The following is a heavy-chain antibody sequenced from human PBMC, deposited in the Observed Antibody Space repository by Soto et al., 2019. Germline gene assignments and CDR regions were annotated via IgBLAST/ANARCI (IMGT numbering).Heavy chain of an antibody. CDR3: SIKVGGTRPFEH. CDR1: GFVFGNYA. D-gene: IGHD6-19*01. Sequence: EVQLLESGGGLVQPGGSLRLSCAATGFVFGNYAMNWVRQAPGKGLEWVSGISDTGGDTAYADSVKGRFTISRDNSKNTLYLDMNSLRAGDTAVYYCSIKVGGTRPFEHWGQGTLVTVSS. V-gene: IGHV3-23*01. J-gene: IGHJ4*02. CDR2: ISDTGGDT.